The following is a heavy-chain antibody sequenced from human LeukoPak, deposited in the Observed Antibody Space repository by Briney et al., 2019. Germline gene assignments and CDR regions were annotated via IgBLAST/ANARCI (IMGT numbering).Heavy chain of an antibody. CDR2: MSYSGST. CDR3: ARHQWLQAYWYFDL. J-gene: IGHJ2*01. Sequence: SETLSLTCTVSGGSISSSSYYWGWIRQPPGKGLEWIGSMSYSGSTYYNPSLKSRVTMSVDTSKNQYSLKLSSVTAADTAVYYCARHQWLQAYWYFDLWGRGTLATVSS. CDR1: GGSISSSSYY. V-gene: IGHV4-39*01. D-gene: IGHD5-24*01.